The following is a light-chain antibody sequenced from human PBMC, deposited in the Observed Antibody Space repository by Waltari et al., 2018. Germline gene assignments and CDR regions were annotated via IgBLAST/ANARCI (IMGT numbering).Light chain of an antibody. CDR2: GAS. CDR1: RSISSD. V-gene: IGKV3-15*01. J-gene: IGKJ2*01. Sequence: EIVMTPSPATLSVSPGERATPSCRASRSISSDLAWYQQKPGQAPRLLIYGASTRATGIPARFSGSGSGTEFTLTISSLQSEDFAVYYCQQYNNWPPYTFGQGTKLEIK. CDR3: QQYNNWPPYT.